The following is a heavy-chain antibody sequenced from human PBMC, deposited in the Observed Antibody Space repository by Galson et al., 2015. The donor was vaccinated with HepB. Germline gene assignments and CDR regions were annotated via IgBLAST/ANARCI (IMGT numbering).Heavy chain of an antibody. CDR2: ISGSSSTI. CDR1: GFTFSTYS. CDR3: RNDGDC. J-gene: IGHJ4*02. Sequence: SLRLSCAASGFTFSTYSMNWVRQAPGKGLEWVSYISGSSSTIYYADSVKGRFTVSRDNAKNSLYLQMNSLRTEDTAVYFCRNDGDCWGQGTLVTVSS. V-gene: IGHV3-48*04. D-gene: IGHD1-1*01.